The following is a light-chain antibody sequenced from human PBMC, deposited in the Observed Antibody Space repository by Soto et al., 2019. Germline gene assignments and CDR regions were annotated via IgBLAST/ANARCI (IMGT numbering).Light chain of an antibody. V-gene: IGKV3-11*01. J-gene: IGKJ4*01. Sequence: EILLTQSPATLSLSPGERATLSCRASQSVTSYLTWYQQKPGQAPRLLIYDASNRATGIPARFSGSGSGTVFTRTIRSLEPEDFAVDYGQQRTDWPLTFGGGTKVEIK. CDR1: QSVTSY. CDR2: DAS. CDR3: QQRTDWPLT.